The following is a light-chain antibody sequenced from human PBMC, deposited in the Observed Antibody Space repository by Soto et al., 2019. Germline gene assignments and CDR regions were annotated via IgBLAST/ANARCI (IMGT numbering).Light chain of an antibody. V-gene: IGKV3-20*01. J-gene: IGKJ2*01. Sequence: IVLTQSPGTLSLSPGERATLSCRASPSVGSTDIAWYQQNPGQAPRLLIYCASSRATGIPDRFSGSGSGTDLPLTISRLETDDFAVYFCQQYRRSPPFTCGQGTKVEL. CDR2: CAS. CDR1: PSVGSTD. CDR3: QQYRRSPPFT.